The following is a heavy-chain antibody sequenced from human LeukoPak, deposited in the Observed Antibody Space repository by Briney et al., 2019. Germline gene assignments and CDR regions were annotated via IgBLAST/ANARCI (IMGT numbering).Heavy chain of an antibody. CDR3: ARDSGDCYGCSFDY. D-gene: IGHD2-21*02. CDR1: GFTFSSYG. CDR2: ISYDGSNK. Sequence: PGGSLRLSCAASGFTFSSYGMHWVRQAPGKGLEWVAVISYDGSNKYYADSVKGRFTISRDNSKNTLYLQMNSLRAEDTAVYYCARDSGDCYGCSFDYWGQGTLVTVSS. J-gene: IGHJ4*02. V-gene: IGHV3-30*03.